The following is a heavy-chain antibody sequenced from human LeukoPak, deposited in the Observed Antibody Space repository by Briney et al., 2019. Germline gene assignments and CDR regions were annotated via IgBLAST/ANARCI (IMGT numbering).Heavy chain of an antibody. Sequence: SETLSLTCTVSGGSISSYYWSWLRQPAGKGLEWIGRIYTSGSTNYNPSLTSRVTMSVNTSTLQLSLMLSSVTAADTAVYYPARGGGYCTNGVCFDYWGQGTLVTVST. CDR1: GGSISSYY. CDR3: ARGGGYCTNGVCFDY. V-gene: IGHV4-4*07. D-gene: IGHD2-8*01. CDR2: IYTSGST. J-gene: IGHJ4*02.